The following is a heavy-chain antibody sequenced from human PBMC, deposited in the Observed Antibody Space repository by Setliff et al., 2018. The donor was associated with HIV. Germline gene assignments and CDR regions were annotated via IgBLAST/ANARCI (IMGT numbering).Heavy chain of an antibody. J-gene: IGHJ3*01. CDR3: ARVQMAYAAFDV. CDR2: IYFTGKT. V-gene: IGHV4-30-4*02. Sequence: SETLSLTCSISGGSIISGGYYWSWIRQHPEKGLEWIGYIYFTGKTYYNPSLKSRVTLSVDTSKHQFSLKLSSVTAADTAVYYCARVQMAYAAFDVWGQGTMVTVSS. D-gene: IGHD4-17*01. CDR1: GGSIISGGYY.